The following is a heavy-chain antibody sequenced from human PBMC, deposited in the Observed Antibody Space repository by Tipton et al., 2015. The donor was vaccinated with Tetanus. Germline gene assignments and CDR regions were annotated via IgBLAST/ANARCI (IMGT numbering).Heavy chain of an antibody. D-gene: IGHD3-10*01. CDR3: AKAKSWINLWFGDA. CDR1: GFTFGSYP. Sequence: SLRLSCAASGFTFGSYPMTWVRQAPGKGLEWVSGVSGNGGRKYYADSVRGRFTGSRDNSENSLYLQMNSLRAEDTAIYYCAKAKSWINLWFGDAWGPGTRVTVSS. J-gene: IGHJ4*02. CDR2: VSGNGGRK. V-gene: IGHV3-23*01.